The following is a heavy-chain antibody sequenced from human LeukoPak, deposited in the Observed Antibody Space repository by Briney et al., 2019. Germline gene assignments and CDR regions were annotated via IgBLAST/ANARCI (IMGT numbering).Heavy chain of an antibody. CDR1: GFTFNIYA. CDR3: AKDRGDDYPTHFDC. Sequence: GGSLRLSCAASGFTFNIYAMHWVRQAPGKGLEWVAFIRYDGSNKYYADSVKGRFTISRDNSKNTVNLQMNSLRVEDTAVYYCAKDRGDDYPTHFDCWGQGTLVTVSS. V-gene: IGHV3-30*02. CDR2: IRYDGSNK. D-gene: IGHD5-24*01. J-gene: IGHJ4*02.